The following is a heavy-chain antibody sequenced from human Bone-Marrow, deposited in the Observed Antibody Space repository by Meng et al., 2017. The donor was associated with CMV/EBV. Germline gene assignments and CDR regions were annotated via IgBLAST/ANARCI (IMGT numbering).Heavy chain of an antibody. CDR1: GGTFSSYA. Sequence: SVNVSCKASGGTFSSYAISWVRQAPGQGLEWMGGIIPILGIANYAQKFQGRVTITADKSTSTAYMELSSLRSEDTAVYYCARDPSEYCSGGSCPIGGMDVWGQGTTVTVSS. CDR2: IIPILGIA. V-gene: IGHV1-69*10. D-gene: IGHD2-15*01. J-gene: IGHJ6*02. CDR3: ARDPSEYCSGGSCPIGGMDV.